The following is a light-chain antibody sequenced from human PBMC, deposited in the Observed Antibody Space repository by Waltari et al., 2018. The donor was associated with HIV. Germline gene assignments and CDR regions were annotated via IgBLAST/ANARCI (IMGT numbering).Light chain of an antibody. Sequence: QSALTQPRSVSGSPGQSVTISCTGTSSDVGCYNYVSWYQQHPDKAPKLMIYDVSKRPSGIPDRFSGSKSGNTASLTISGLQAEDEADYYCCSYAGTYTSGVFGTGTKVTVL. CDR2: DVS. CDR3: CSYAGTYTSGV. CDR1: SSDVGCYNY. V-gene: IGLV2-11*01. J-gene: IGLJ1*01.